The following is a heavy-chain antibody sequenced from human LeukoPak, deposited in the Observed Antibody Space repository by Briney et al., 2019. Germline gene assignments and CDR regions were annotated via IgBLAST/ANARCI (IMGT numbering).Heavy chain of an antibody. J-gene: IGHJ3*02. D-gene: IGHD3-16*02. Sequence: GGSLRLSCVASGFTFSSYAMSWVRQAPGKGLEWVSAISGSGGSTYYADSVKGRFTISRDNSKNTLYLQMNSLRAEDTAVYYCAKDLMITFGGVIVPSLVFDIWGQGTMVTVSS. V-gene: IGHV3-23*01. CDR1: GFTFSSYA. CDR3: AKDLMITFGGVIVPSLVFDI. CDR2: ISGSGGST.